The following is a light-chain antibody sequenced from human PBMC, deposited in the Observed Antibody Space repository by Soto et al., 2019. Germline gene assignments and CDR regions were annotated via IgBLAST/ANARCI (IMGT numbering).Light chain of an antibody. CDR3: QHYNNWPLT. CDR1: QRVSSD. Sequence: ETVMTQSPGTLSVSPGERATLSCRASQRVSSDLACYQQKPGQAPRLLIYGTSTRATGIPARFSGSGSGTEFTLTISSLQSEDFAVYYCQHYNNWPLTFGGGTKVEIK. CDR2: GTS. J-gene: IGKJ4*01. V-gene: IGKV3-15*01.